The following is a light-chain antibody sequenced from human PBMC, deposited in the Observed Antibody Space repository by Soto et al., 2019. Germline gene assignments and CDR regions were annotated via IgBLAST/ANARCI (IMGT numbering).Light chain of an antibody. CDR1: QSITSSF. CDR2: GAS. Sequence: IMLTQSPVTLSLSQGERASLSCGASQSITSSFLAWYQQKPGQAPRLLIYGASSRATGIPDRFSGTGSETDFTLTINRLEPEDFAVYYCQQYENSPITFGQGTRLEIK. V-gene: IGKV3-20*01. J-gene: IGKJ5*01. CDR3: QQYENSPIT.